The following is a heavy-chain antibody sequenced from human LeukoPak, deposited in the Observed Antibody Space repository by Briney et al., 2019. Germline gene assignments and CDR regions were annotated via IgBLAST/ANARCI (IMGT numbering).Heavy chain of an antibody. J-gene: IGHJ3*02. CDR1: GFTFSDYW. V-gene: IGHV3-7*01. CDR2: INQDGTDK. D-gene: IGHD4-23*01. Sequence: GGSLRLSCAASGFTFSDYWMTWVRQAPGKGLEWVANINQDGTDKNYVDSVKGRFTISRDNAKDSLYLQMNSLRPEDTAVYYCARGGGLNAFDIWGQGTMVTVSS. CDR3: ARGGGLNAFDI.